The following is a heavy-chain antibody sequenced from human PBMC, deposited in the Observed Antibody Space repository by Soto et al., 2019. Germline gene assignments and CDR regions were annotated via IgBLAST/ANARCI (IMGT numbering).Heavy chain of an antibody. V-gene: IGHV2-26*01. CDR1: GFSLSNGKVG. J-gene: IGHJ6*03. CDR2: IFSNDEK. Sequence: HVTLKESGPVLVKPTETLTLTCTVSGFSLSNGKVGVSWIRQPPGKALEWLAHIFSNDEKSYRTSLKSRLTISEDTSKSQVVLTMTNVDPVDTATYYCAQILFGRSVAGGYFYMDVWGKGTTVTVSS. CDR3: AQILFGRSVAGGYFYMDV. D-gene: IGHD6-19*01.